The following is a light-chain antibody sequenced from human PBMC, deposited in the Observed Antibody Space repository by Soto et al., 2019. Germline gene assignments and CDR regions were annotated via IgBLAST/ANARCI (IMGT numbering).Light chain of an antibody. CDR2: AAS. J-gene: IGKJ4*01. CDR1: QSISSY. CDR3: QQSYSTPLT. Sequence: DLQMTQSPSSLSASVGDRVTITCRTSQSISSYLNWYQQKPGKAPNLLIYAASNLQSGVPSRFSGCGSETEFTLTISSLQPEDYATYYCQQSYSTPLTFGGGTKVEIK. V-gene: IGKV1-39*01.